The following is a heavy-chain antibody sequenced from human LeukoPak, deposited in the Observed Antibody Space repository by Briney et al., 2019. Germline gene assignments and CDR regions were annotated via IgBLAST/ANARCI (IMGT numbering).Heavy chain of an antibody. V-gene: IGHV4-31*03. CDR2: VDYSGTI. CDR3: ARGRLARIPYFDS. CDR1: GGSISSGSHF. J-gene: IGHJ4*02. D-gene: IGHD6-19*01. Sequence: PSQTLSLTCSVSGGSISSGSHFWSWIRQLPGKDLEWLGYVDYSGTIYYNSSLESRLTLSVDTSNNQFSLDLRSMTAADTAVYYCARGRLARIPYFDSRGQGALVAVSS.